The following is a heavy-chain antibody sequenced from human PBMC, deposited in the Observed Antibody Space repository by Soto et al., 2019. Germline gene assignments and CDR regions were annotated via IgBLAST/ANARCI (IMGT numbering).Heavy chain of an antibody. J-gene: IGHJ6*02. CDR2: IIPIFGTA. D-gene: IGHD3-3*01. Sequence: SVKVSCKASGGTFSSYAISWLRQSPGQGLEWMGGIIPIFGTANYAQKFQGRVMITADESTSTAYMELSSLRSEDTAVYYCATYYDFWSGYSNNGMDVWGQRTTVTVS. V-gene: IGHV1-69*13. CDR1: GGTFSSYA. CDR3: ATYYDFWSGYSNNGMDV.